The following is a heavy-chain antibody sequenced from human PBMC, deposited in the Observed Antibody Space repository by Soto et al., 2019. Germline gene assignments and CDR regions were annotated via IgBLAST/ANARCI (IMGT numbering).Heavy chain of an antibody. CDR3: ARPDFGDYWYFDL. V-gene: IGHV1-69*08. J-gene: IGHJ2*01. CDR1: GGPFSSHT. Sequence: QDQLGQSGAEVKKPGSSVKVSCKAFGGPFSSHTFSWVRQAPGQGLEWMGRIIPALGTTTYAQKFQGRVTITADESVTTVYIELNSLRTEDTAVYYCARPDFGDYWYFDLWGRGPLVTVSS. CDR2: IIPALGTT. D-gene: IGHD4-17*01.